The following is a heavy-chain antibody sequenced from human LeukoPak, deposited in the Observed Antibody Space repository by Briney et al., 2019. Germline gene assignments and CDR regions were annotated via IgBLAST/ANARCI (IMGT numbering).Heavy chain of an antibody. V-gene: IGHV3-48*01. Sequence: TGESLRLSCAASGFTFSSYSMNWVRQALGKGLEWVSYISSAGNTIYYADSVKGRFTISRDNAKNSLYLQMNSLRAEDTAMYYCARDGWFGDYNWFDPWGQGTLVTVSS. D-gene: IGHD3-10*01. J-gene: IGHJ5*02. CDR3: ARDGWFGDYNWFDP. CDR1: GFTFSSYS. CDR2: ISSAGNTI.